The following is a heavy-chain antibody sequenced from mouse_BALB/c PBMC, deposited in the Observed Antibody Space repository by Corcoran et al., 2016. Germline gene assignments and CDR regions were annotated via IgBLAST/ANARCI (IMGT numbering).Heavy chain of an antibody. V-gene: IGHV1S136*01. CDR2: INPYNDGT. CDR3: ARYGNYSYYSMDY. CDR1: GYTFTSYV. D-gene: IGHD2-1*01. Sequence: EVQLQQSGPELVKPGASVKMSCKASGYTFTSYVMHWVKQKPGQGLEWIGYINPYNDGTKYNEKFKGKATLTSDKSSSTAYMELSSLTSEDSAVYYCARYGNYSYYSMDYWGQGTSVTLSS. J-gene: IGHJ4*01.